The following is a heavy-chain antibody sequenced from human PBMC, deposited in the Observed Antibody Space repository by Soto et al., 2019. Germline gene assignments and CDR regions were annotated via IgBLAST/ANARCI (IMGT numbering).Heavy chain of an antibody. CDR3: VRDGDGCNRAAFDI. D-gene: IGHD6-19*01. CDR2: IKEDGNEI. Sequence: GGSLSLSCEASGLSFSSYWMSWIRQAPGKGPEWVAIIKEDGNEIYYVDSVRGRFTISRDNAKNSLYLQMNSLRAEDTAVYYCVRDGDGCNRAAFDIWGQGTMVTVSS. V-gene: IGHV3-7*04. CDR1: GLSFSSYW. J-gene: IGHJ3*02.